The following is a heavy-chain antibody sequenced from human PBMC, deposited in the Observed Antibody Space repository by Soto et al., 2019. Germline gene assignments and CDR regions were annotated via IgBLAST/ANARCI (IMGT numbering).Heavy chain of an antibody. V-gene: IGHV4-59*01. CDR3: AGGEYYYGSGSYGGNY. CDR2: IYYSGST. D-gene: IGHD3-10*01. J-gene: IGHJ4*02. Sequence: QVQLQESGPGLVKPSETLSLTCTVSGGSISSYYWSWIRQPPGKGLEWIGYIYYSGSTNYNPSLKSRVTLSVDTSKNQFSRRLSSVTAADTAGYYCAGGEYYYGSGSYGGNYWGQGTLVTVSS. CDR1: GGSISSYY.